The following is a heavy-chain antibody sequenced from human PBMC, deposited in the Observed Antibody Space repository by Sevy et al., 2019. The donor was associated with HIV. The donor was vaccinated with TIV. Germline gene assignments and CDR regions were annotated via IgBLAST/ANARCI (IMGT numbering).Heavy chain of an antibody. CDR2: FYHIGST. V-gene: IGHV4-38-2*01. CDR3: ASGIVGAFDAFDI. D-gene: IGHD1-26*01. Sequence: SETLSLTCAVSGYSISSGYYWGWIRQPPGKGLEWTGSFYHIGSTYYNPSLKSRVTISVDTSKNQFSLKLSSVTAADTAVYYCASGIVGAFDAFDIWGQGTMVTVSS. CDR1: GYSISSGYY. J-gene: IGHJ3*02.